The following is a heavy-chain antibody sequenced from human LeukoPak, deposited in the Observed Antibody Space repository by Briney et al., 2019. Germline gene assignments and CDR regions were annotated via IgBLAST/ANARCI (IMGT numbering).Heavy chain of an antibody. Sequence: SETLSLTCAVSGGSISSGGYSWSWIRQPPGKGLEWIGYIYHSGSTYYNPSLKSRVTISVDRSKNQFSLKLNSVTAADTAVYYCAGTGTMVRGGIYYYYGMDVWGQGTTVTVSS. J-gene: IGHJ6*02. V-gene: IGHV4-30-2*01. CDR3: AGTGTMVRGGIYYYYGMDV. D-gene: IGHD3-10*01. CDR1: GGSISSGGYS. CDR2: IYHSGST.